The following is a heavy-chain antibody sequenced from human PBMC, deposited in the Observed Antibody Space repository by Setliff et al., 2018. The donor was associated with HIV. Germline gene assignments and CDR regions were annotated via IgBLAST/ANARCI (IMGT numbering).Heavy chain of an antibody. V-gene: IGHV4-31*03. CDR3: ARDVRRNHCSSTSCYARDNCFDP. Sequence: SETLSLTCTVSGGSISSGDYYWSWIRQLPGKGLEWIGYMYYNGSTYSNPSLKSRVTVSQDTSKNQFSLKLSSVTAADTAVYYCARDVRRNHCSSTSCYARDNCFDPWGQGIQVTVPQ. J-gene: IGHJ5*02. D-gene: IGHD2-2*01. CDR1: GGSISSGDYY. CDR2: MYYNGST.